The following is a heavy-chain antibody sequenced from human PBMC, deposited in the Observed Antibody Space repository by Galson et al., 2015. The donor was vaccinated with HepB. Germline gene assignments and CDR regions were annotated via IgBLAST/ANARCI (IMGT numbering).Heavy chain of an antibody. CDR2: ISAGDGRNT. V-gene: IGHV3-30*04. CDR1: GLIFSNSV. J-gene: IGHJ4*02. D-gene: IGHD3-22*01. Sequence: SLRLSCAASGLIFSNSVMLWVRQAPGKGLEWVALISAGDGRNTNYADSVRGRFTISRDNSKNKLFLGMNSLRAEDTAVYYCAREGFSSGHAGIFDCWGQGTLVTVSS. CDR3: AREGFSSGHAGIFDC.